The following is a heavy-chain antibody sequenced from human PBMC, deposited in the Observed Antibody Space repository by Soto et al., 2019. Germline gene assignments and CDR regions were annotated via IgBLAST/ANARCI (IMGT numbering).Heavy chain of an antibody. CDR1: GYSFTSYW. Sequence: GESLKISCKGSGYSFTSYWISWVRQMPEKGLEWMGRIDSSDSYTNYSPSFQGHVTISADKSISTAYLQWSSLKASDTAMYYCSSHVPAGLDYDILTGPHYYYYYGMDVWGQGTTVTVFS. D-gene: IGHD3-9*01. V-gene: IGHV5-10-1*01. CDR2: IDSSDSYT. J-gene: IGHJ6*02. CDR3: SSHVPAGLDYDILTGPHYYYYYGMDV.